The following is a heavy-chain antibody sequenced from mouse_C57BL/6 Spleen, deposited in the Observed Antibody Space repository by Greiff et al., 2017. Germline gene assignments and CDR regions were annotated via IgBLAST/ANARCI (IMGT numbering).Heavy chain of an antibody. Sequence: QVQLQQSGAELARPGASVKLSCKASGYTFTSYGISWVKQRPGQGLEWIGEIYPRSGNTYYNEKVKGKVTLTTDKSSSTAYMELRSLTSEDSAVYYCATNGDRAMDYWGQGTSVTVSS. J-gene: IGHJ4*01. CDR1: GYTFTSYG. D-gene: IGHD3-3*01. V-gene: IGHV1-81*01. CDR2: IYPRSGNT. CDR3: ATNGDRAMDY.